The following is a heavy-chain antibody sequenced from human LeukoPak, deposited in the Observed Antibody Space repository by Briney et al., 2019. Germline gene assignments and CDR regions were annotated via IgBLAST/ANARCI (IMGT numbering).Heavy chain of an antibody. Sequence: SVKVSCKASGVTFSSYAISWVRQAPGQGLEWRGGIIAIFGTANYAQKFQGRVTITADESTRTAYMELSRLRSEDTVVYYCAHRRGGYDSWIQLWFDYWGQGTLVTVSS. CDR3: AHRRGGYDSWIQLWFDY. CDR1: GVTFSSYA. J-gene: IGHJ4*02. CDR2: IIAIFGTA. D-gene: IGHD5-18*01. V-gene: IGHV1-69*01.